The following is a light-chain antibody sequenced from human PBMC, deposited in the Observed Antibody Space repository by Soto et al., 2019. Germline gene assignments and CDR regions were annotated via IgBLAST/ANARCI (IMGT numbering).Light chain of an antibody. Sequence: IQMTQSPSTLSASVGDRVTITCRASQSISSWLAWYQQKPGKAPKLLIYKASSLESGVPPRFSGSGSGTEFTLTISSLQPDDFATYYCQQYNSYSWTFGQGTKVDIK. CDR1: QSISSW. CDR2: KAS. CDR3: QQYNSYSWT. J-gene: IGKJ1*01. V-gene: IGKV1-5*03.